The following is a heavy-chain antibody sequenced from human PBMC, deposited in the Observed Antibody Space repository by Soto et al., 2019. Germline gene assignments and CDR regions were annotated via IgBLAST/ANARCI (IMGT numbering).Heavy chain of an antibody. Sequence: GESLKISCKGSGYSFTSYWIGWVRQMPGKGLEWMGIIYPGDSDTRYSPSFQGQVTISADKSISTAYLQWSSLKASDTAMYYCARHGGSSGLSNPGLQHWGQGTLVTVSS. J-gene: IGHJ1*01. D-gene: IGHD6-19*01. CDR1: GYSFTSYW. CDR2: IYPGDSDT. CDR3: ARHGGSSGLSNPGLQH. V-gene: IGHV5-51*01.